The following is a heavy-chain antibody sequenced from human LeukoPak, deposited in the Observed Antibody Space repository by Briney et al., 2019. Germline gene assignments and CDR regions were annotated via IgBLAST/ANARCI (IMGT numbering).Heavy chain of an antibody. Sequence: SETLSLTCTVSGGSISSSSYYWGWIRQPPGKGLEWIGSIYYSGSTYYNPSLKSRVTISVDTSKNQFSLKLSSVTAADTAVYYCARRYCTSTSCYGYFDLWGRGTLVTASS. J-gene: IGHJ2*01. V-gene: IGHV4-39*01. CDR3: ARRYCTSTSCYGYFDL. D-gene: IGHD2-2*01. CDR1: GGSISSSSYY. CDR2: IYYSGST.